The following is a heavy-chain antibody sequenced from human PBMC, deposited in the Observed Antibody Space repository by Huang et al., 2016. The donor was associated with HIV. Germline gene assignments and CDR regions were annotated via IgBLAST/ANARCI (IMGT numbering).Heavy chain of an antibody. J-gene: IGHJ4*02. CDR2: ISNDEDNK. Sequence: QILLIESGGGVVQPGRSLRLSCAASGFTFSSYGIHWVRQAPGKGLEWVAGISNDEDNKYDADSVRGRFTISRDNSKNTLYLQMNSLRIEDTAVYYCARGPIRFLAWLLNFDYWGQGALVTVSS. D-gene: IGHD3-3*01. CDR3: ARGPIRFLAWLLNFDY. CDR1: GFTFSSYG. V-gene: IGHV3-30*03.